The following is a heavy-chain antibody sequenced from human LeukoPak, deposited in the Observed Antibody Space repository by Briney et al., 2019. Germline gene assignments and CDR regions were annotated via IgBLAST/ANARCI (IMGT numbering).Heavy chain of an antibody. CDR1: GFTFSSYS. CDR3: ARGYRSATSCSFDY. J-gene: IGHJ4*02. D-gene: IGHD2-2*01. Sequence: GGSLRLSCAASGFTFSSYSMNWVRQAPGKGLEWVSSISSASSYIYYADSVKGRFTISRDNAKNSLYLQMNSLRADDTAVYYCARGYRSATSCSFDYWGQGTLVTVSS. V-gene: IGHV3-21*01. CDR2: ISSASSYI.